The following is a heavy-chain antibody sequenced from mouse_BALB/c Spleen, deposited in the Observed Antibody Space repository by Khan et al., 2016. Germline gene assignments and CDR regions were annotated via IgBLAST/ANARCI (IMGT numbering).Heavy chain of an antibody. J-gene: IGHJ4*01. CDR2: ISYSGGT. CDR1: GDSITSGY. CDR3: ARYDGSSYVRGMDY. Sequence: EVQLQESGPSLVKPSQTLSLTCSVTGDSITSGYWNWIRKFPGNKLEYMGYISYSGGTYNNPSLKSRISITRDTSKHQYYLQLHSVTTEDTGTCYWARYDGSSYVRGMDYWGRGLSVAVSS. D-gene: IGHD1-1*01. V-gene: IGHV3-8*02.